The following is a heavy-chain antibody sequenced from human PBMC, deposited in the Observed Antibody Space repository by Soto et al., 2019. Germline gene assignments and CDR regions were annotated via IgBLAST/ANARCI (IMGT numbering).Heavy chain of an antibody. D-gene: IGHD3-22*01. Sequence: ASVKVSCKASGYTFTSCGISWVRQAPGKGLEWMGGFDPEDGGTIYAQKFQGRVTMTEDTSTDTAYMELSSLRSEDTAVYYCATDPYYYDSSIPWFDPWGQGTLVTVSS. CDR3: ATDPYYYDSSIPWFDP. V-gene: IGHV1-24*01. J-gene: IGHJ5*02. CDR1: GYTFTSCG. CDR2: FDPEDGGT.